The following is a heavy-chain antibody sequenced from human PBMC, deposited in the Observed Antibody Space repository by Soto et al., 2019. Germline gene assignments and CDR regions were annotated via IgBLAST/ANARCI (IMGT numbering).Heavy chain of an antibody. Sequence: GSLRLSCAAXGVTFSRYEMNWVRQAPGKGLEWISYISTSGSTIYYADSVKGRFTISRDNAKNSLYLQMNSLRAEDTAVYYCARELAAAGSFDYWGQGTLVTVPQ. J-gene: IGHJ4*02. CDR3: ARELAAAGSFDY. CDR1: GVTFSRYE. D-gene: IGHD6-13*01. V-gene: IGHV3-48*03. CDR2: ISTSGSTI.